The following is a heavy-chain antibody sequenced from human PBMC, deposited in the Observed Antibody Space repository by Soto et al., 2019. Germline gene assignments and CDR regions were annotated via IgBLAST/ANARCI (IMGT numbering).Heavy chain of an antibody. CDR2: INPNSGGT. CDR1: GYTFTGYY. V-gene: IGHV1-2*04. D-gene: IGHD1-26*01. Sequence: ASVKVSCKASGYTFTGYYMHWVRQAPGQGLEWMGWINPNSGGTNYAQKFQGWVTMTRDTSISTAYMELSRLRSDDTAVYYCARDSPLVGATTSTYYYYGIDVWGQGTTVTVSS. J-gene: IGHJ6*02. CDR3: ARDSPLVGATTSTYYYYGIDV.